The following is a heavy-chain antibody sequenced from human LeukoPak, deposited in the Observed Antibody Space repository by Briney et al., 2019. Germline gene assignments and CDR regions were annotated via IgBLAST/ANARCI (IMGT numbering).Heavy chain of an antibody. V-gene: IGHV4-61*02. CDR1: GGSISSGSYY. J-gene: IGHJ5*02. Sequence: PSQTLSLTCTVSGGSISSGSYYWSWIRQPAGKGLEWIGRIYTSGSTNYNPSLKSRVTISVDTSKNQFSLKLSSVTAADTAVYHCARGEGSGWPGWVNWFDPWGQGTLVTVSS. D-gene: IGHD6-19*01. CDR3: ARGEGSGWPGWVNWFDP. CDR2: IYTSGST.